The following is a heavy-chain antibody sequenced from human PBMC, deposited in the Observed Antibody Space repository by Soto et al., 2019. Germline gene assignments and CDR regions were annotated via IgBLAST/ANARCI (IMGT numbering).Heavy chain of an antibody. CDR1: GFTFSSYA. CDR3: TTDAGYSGYYPRDFDY. CDR2: VKSKTDGGTT. J-gene: IGHJ4*02. Sequence: PGGSLRLSCAASGFTFSSYAMSWVRQAPGKGLEWVGRVKSKTDGGTTDYAAPVKGRFTVSRDDSKNMLVLQMNSLKTEDTAVYYCTTDAGYSGYYPRDFDYWGQGTLVTSPQ. V-gene: IGHV3-15*05. D-gene: IGHD3-22*01.